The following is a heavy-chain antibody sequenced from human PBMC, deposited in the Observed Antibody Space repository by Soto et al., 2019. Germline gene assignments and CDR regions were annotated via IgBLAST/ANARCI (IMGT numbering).Heavy chain of an antibody. J-gene: IGHJ4*02. CDR2: IIPVFGTP. V-gene: IGHV1-69*13. Sequence: SVKVSCKASGGTCSKFAISWVRRAPGQGLEWMGGIIPVFGTPNYSQKFQDRSTITADESASTAYMELSNLGSKDTALYYCASGRDGYFYFEYWGQGTLVTVSS. CDR1: GGTCSKFA. CDR3: ASGRDGYFYFEY. D-gene: IGHD3-22*01.